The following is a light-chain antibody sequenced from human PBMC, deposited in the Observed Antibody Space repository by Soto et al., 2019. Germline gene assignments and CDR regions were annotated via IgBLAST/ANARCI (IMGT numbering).Light chain of an antibody. V-gene: IGKV1-8*01. CDR2: DAY. J-gene: IGKJ2*01. CDR1: QSINSS. CDR3: QQSDSTPYT. Sequence: AIRMTQSPSSFSASTGDRVTITCRASQSINSSLAWYHQKPGKAPKLLIYDAYTLQSGVPSRFSGSGSGTDFTLTIASLQPEDFSTYYCQQSDSTPYTFGQGTKVEI.